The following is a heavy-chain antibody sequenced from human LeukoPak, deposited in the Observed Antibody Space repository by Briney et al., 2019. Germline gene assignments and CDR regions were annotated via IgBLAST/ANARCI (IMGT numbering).Heavy chain of an antibody. J-gene: IGHJ4*02. CDR2: ISTRNSYI. CDR1: GFTFISYT. CDR3: AREVAADFDY. D-gene: IGHD6-19*01. Sequence: GALLLSCAASGFTFISYTLNGVRQAPGKGLEWISSISTRNSYIYYADSVKGRFTISRDNAKNSLFLQMNSLTAEDTAVYYCAREVAADFDYWGQGTLVTVSS. V-gene: IGHV3-21*01.